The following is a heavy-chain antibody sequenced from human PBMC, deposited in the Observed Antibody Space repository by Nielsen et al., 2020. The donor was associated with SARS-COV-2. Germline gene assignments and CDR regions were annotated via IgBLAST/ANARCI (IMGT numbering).Heavy chain of an antibody. Sequence: WVRQAPGQGLEWMGIINPSGGSTNYAQKFQGRVTITADKSTSTAYMELSSLRSEDTAVYYCAREANGYVWGSYRYRPLDYWGQGTLVTVSS. J-gene: IGHJ4*02. CDR3: AREANGYVWGSYRYRPLDY. D-gene: IGHD3-16*02. CDR2: INPSGGST. V-gene: IGHV1-46*01.